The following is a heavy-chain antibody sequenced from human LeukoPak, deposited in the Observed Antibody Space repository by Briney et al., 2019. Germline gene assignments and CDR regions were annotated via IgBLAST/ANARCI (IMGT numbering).Heavy chain of an antibody. J-gene: IGHJ4*02. CDR2: IYWDCGSP. Sequence: GSLRLSFAAPGFTLDDYGMGWVRQASGKGLGWGSGIYWDCGSPGYADSVKGRFTISRDNAKNSLYLQMNSLRAEDTALYYCARDLAPWNYYDSSGYYYAPRPDYWGQGTLVTVSS. CDR3: ARDLAPWNYYDSSGYYYAPRPDY. V-gene: IGHV3-20*03. CDR1: GFTLDDYG. D-gene: IGHD3-22*01.